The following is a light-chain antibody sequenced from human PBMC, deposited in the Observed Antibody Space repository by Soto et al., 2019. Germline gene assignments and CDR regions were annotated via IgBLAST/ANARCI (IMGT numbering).Light chain of an antibody. CDR1: QDIRSD. CDR3: LQNNNYPIN. CDR2: AAS. Sequence: AIQMTQSPSPRSASVGYIGTVTCRSSQDIRSDVGWYQQKPGQAPKVLMYAASRLHSGVPSRFSGSGSRTNLVLTISSLQPDDVATYYCLQNNNYPINFGGGTKV. V-gene: IGKV1-6*01. J-gene: IGKJ4*01.